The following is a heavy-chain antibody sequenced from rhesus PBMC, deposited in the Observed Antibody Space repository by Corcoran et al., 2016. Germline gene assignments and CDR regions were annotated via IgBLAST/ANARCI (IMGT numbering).Heavy chain of an antibody. V-gene: IGHV4-127*01. CDR3: ARVTGYTRGWDGAYGLDS. Sequence: QVQLQESGPGLVKPSETLSLTCGVSGYSISYGYGWSWIRQSPGKGLEWVGSTGGSGAGTNYTPPLKSRVTISKDPTKNQYSLNLTSVTAADTAVYYCARVTGYTRGWDGAYGLDSWGQGVVVIVSS. J-gene: IGHJ6*01. CDR1: GYSISYGYG. CDR2: TGGSGAGT. D-gene: IGHD6-31*01.